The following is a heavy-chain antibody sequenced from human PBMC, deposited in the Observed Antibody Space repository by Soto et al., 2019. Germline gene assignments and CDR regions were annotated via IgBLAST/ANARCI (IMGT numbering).Heavy chain of an antibody. CDR3: ARGRRGRTSTWSDF. CDR1: GGSFTGYS. D-gene: IGHD6-13*01. V-gene: IGHV4-34*01. J-gene: IGHJ4*02. CDR2: INRGGGT. Sequence: QVQLQKWGAGLLKPSETLSLTCAVYGGSFTGYSWTWIRQPPGKGLEWIGEINRGGGTTYNPSLNSRVTISVDTSKNQFSLKLTSVTAADTAVYYCARGRRGRTSTWSDFWGQGTLVTVSS.